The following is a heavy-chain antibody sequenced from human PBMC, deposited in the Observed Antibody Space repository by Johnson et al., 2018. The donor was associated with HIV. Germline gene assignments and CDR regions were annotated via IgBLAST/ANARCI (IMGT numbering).Heavy chain of an antibody. J-gene: IGHJ3*02. CDR1: GFTFSTYG. CDR3: ARDRTLTGYDASDI. D-gene: IGHD3-9*01. CDR2: ISYDGSNK. V-gene: IGHV3-30*03. Sequence: QVQLVESGGGVVQPGRSLRLSCAASGFTFSTYGMAWVRQAPGKGLEWVALISYDGSNKYYADSVKGRFTISRDSFKNTMYLQMNSLRVEDTAVYYCARDRTLTGYDASDIWGQGTTVIVSS.